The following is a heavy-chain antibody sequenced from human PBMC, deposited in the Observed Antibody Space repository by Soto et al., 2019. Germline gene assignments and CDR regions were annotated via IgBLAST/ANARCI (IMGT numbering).Heavy chain of an antibody. J-gene: IGHJ3*02. CDR3: ARQPRIAAADAFDI. CDR1: GGSISSYY. D-gene: IGHD6-13*01. V-gene: IGHV4-59*08. Sequence: SETLSLTCTVSGGSISSYYWSWIRQPPGKGLEWIGYIYYSGSTNYNPSLKSRVTISVDTSKNQFSLKLSSVTAADTAVYYCARQPRIAAADAFDIWGQGTMVTVSS. CDR2: IYYSGST.